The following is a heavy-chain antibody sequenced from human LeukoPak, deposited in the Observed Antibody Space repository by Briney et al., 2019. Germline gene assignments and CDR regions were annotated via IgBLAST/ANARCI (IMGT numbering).Heavy chain of an antibody. V-gene: IGHV4-59*01. CDR3: ARGDKHMAFDI. CDR1: GGSISSYY. J-gene: IGHJ3*02. Sequence: SETLSLTCTVSGGSISSYYWSWIRQPPGKGLEWIGYIYYSGSTNYNPSLKSRVTISVDTSKNQFSLKLSSVTAADTAVYYCARGDKHMAFDIWGQGTMVTVSS. D-gene: IGHD2-21*01. CDR2: IYYSGST.